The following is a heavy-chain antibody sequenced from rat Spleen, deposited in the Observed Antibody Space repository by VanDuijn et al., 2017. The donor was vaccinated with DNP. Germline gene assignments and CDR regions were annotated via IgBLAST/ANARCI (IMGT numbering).Heavy chain of an antibody. V-gene: IGHV2S8*01. J-gene: IGHJ4*01. Sequence: QVQLKESGPGLVQPSQTLSLTCTVSGFSLTSYGVNWVRQPPGKGLEWIATISSGGSTFYNSGLKSRLSISRDTSKSQVFLKLNSLQTEDTATYYCARDLIIRDTTSAMDVWGQGTSVTVSS. CDR1: GFSLTSYG. CDR3: ARDLIIRDTTSAMDV. D-gene: IGHD4-3*01. CDR2: ISSGGST.